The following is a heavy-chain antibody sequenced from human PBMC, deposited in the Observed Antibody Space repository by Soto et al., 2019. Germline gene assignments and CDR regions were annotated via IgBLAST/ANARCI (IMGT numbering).Heavy chain of an antibody. J-gene: IGHJ6*03. CDR1: GVSISTYY. V-gene: IGHV4-59*12. D-gene: IGHD6-13*01. Sequence: SETLSLTCTVSGVSISTYYWSWIRLPPGKGLEWIGYISYSGSTNYNPSLKNRVTMSVDTSKNQFSLKLSSVTAADTAVYYCARGFLTAAGTGDYYYYMDVWGKGTTVTVS. CDR2: ISYSGST. CDR3: ARGFLTAAGTGDYYYYMDV.